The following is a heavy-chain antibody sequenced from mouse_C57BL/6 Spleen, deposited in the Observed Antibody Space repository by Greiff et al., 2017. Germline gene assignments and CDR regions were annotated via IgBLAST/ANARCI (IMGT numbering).Heavy chain of an antibody. CDR2: IYPGSGST. V-gene: IGHV1-55*01. CDR1: GYTFTSYW. J-gene: IGHJ3*01. D-gene: IGHD1-1*01. CDR3: ARGFITTVVEKFAY. Sequence: QVQLQQSGAELVKPGASVKMSCKASGYTFTSYWITWVKQRPGQGLEWIGDIYPGSGSTNYNEKFKSKATLTVDTSSSTAYMQLSSLTSEDSAVYYCARGFITTVVEKFAYWGQGTLVTVSA.